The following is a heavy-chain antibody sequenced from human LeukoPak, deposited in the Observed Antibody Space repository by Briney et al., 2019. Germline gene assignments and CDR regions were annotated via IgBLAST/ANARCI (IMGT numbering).Heavy chain of an antibody. CDR1: GGSFSGYY. CDR2: IYYSGST. V-gene: IGHV4-59*01. J-gene: IGHJ6*03. CDR3: ARVADYYYYYMDV. Sequence: SETLSLTCAVYGGSFSGYYWSWIRQPPGKGLEWIGYIYYSGSTNYNPSLKSRVTISVDTSKDQFSLSLSSVTAADAAVYYCARVADYYYYYMDVWGKGTTVTVSS.